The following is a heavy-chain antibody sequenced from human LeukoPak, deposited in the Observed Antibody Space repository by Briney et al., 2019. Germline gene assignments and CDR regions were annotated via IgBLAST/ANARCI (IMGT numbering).Heavy chain of an antibody. CDR3: ARDICTNGVCYPYMDV. CDR1: RYTFTSYY. J-gene: IGHJ6*03. Sequence: ASVKVSCKASRYTFTSYYMHWVRQAPGQGLEWMGIINPSGGSTSYAQKFQGRVTMTRDTSTSTVYMELSSLRSEDTAVYYCARDICTNGVCYPYMDVWGKGTTVTVSS. D-gene: IGHD2-8*01. CDR2: INPSGGST. V-gene: IGHV1-46*01.